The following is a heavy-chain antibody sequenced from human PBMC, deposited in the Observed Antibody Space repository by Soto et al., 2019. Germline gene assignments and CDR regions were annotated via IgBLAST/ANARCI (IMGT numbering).Heavy chain of an antibody. CDR2: IDPTSTEI. CDR3: ARDYLTGDPREAFDS. Sequence: EVQVVESGGGLVKPGESLRLSCTASGFNFGAFSLSWVRQAPGKGLEWVSSIDPTSTEIHYADSVEGRFSVYRDSTKNSLYLQMISLRFEDTGVYYCARDYLTGDPREAFDSWGQGTLVTVSS. D-gene: IGHD7-27*01. CDR1: GFNFGAFS. J-gene: IGHJ4*02. V-gene: IGHV3-21*01.